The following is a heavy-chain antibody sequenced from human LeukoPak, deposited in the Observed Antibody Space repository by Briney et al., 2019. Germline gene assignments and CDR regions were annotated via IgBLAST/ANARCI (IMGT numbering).Heavy chain of an antibody. CDR1: GFIFSSYD. CDR2: ISYDGSNK. Sequence: GRSLRLSCAASGFIFSSYDMHWVRQAPGKGLEWVAVISYDGSNKYYADSVKGRFTISRDNSKNTLYLQMNSLRAEDTAVYYCAKDRTGIVVVVGAFDYWGQGTLVTVSS. V-gene: IGHV3-30*18. J-gene: IGHJ4*02. CDR3: AKDRTGIVVVVGAFDY. D-gene: IGHD2-15*01.